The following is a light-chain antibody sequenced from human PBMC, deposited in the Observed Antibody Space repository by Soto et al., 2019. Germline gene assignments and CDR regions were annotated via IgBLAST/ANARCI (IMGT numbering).Light chain of an antibody. CDR2: DVS. CDR1: SSDVGGYNY. CDR3: CSYAGRYTEA. Sequence: QSLLPQPRSVSWSPGQSVTISCTGTSSDVGGYNYVSWYQQHQGKAPKLMIYDVSKRPSGVPDRFSGSKSGNTASLTISGLQAEDEADYYCCSYAGRYTEAFGTGT. J-gene: IGLJ1*01. V-gene: IGLV2-11*01.